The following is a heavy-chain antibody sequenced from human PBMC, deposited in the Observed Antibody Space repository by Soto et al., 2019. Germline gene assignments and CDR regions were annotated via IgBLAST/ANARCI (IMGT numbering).Heavy chain of an antibody. CDR3: AKDRDGAAAGPTKFYGMDV. V-gene: IGHV3-23*01. J-gene: IGHJ6*02. Sequence: EVQLLESGGGLVQPGGSLRLSCAASGFTFSSYAMSWVRQAPGKGLEWVSVIGGSGDSTYYADSVRGRFTISRDNSKNTLYLQMNSLRAEDTAVYYCAKDRDGAAAGPTKFYGMDVWGQGTTVTVSS. CDR2: IGGSGDST. CDR1: GFTFSSYA. D-gene: IGHD6-13*01.